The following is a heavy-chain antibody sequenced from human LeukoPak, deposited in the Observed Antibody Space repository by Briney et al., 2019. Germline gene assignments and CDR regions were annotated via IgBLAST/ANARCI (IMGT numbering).Heavy chain of an antibody. D-gene: IGHD2-2*01. V-gene: IGHV1-2*02. Sequence: ASVKVSCKASGYTFTGDYMHWVRQAPGQRLEWMGWINANSGDTGYAQKFQGRVTMTRDTSVSTAYMELSRLRSDDTAVYFCARADASRWFDYWGQGALVTVSS. CDR2: INANSGDT. CDR1: GYTFTGDY. J-gene: IGHJ5*01. CDR3: ARADASRWFDY.